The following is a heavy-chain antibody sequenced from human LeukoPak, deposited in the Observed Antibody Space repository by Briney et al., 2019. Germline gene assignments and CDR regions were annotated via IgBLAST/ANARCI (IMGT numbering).Heavy chain of an antibody. Sequence: PSETLSLTCTVSGGSIIDFPAYYWGWTRQHPGKGLEWIGYVYYSGSTYYNPSLKSRVTISVDTSKNQFSLKLSSVTAADTAVYYCARGLTPDYGGNRWFDPWGQGTLVTVSS. CDR3: ARGLTPDYGGNRWFDP. V-gene: IGHV4-31*03. J-gene: IGHJ5*02. D-gene: IGHD4-23*01. CDR1: GGSIIDFPAYY. CDR2: VYYSGST.